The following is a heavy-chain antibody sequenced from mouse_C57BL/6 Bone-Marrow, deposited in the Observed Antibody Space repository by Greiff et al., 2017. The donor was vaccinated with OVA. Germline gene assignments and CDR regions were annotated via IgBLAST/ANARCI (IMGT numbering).Heavy chain of an antibody. J-gene: IGHJ4*01. CDR3: ARGNFGSSFYAMDY. CDR2: IDPANDNT. V-gene: IGHV14-3*01. D-gene: IGHD1-1*01. Sequence: VQLQQSVAELVRPGASVKLSCTASGFNIKNTYMHWVKQRPEQGLEWIGRIDPANDNTKYAPKFPGKATMTADTSSNTAYLQLSSLSSEDTAVYCCARGNFGSSFYAMDYRGQETPVTASS. CDR1: GFNIKNTY.